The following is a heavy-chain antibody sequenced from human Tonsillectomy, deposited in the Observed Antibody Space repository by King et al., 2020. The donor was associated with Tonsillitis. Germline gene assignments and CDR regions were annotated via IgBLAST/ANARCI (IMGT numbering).Heavy chain of an antibody. CDR3: ASEIAYFDY. CDR1: GGSFSDYY. J-gene: IGHJ4*02. D-gene: IGHD2-21*01. CDR2: INHSGST. V-gene: IGHV4-34*01. Sequence: VQLQQWGAGLLKPSETLSLTCAVSGGSFSDYYWTWIRQPPGKGLEWIGEINHSGSTNYNPSLKSRVAISVDTSKKQFSLKLSSVTAADTAVYYCASEIAYFDYWGQGTLVTVSS.